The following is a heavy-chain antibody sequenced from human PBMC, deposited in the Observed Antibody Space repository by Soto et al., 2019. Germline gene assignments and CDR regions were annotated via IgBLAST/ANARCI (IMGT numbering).Heavy chain of an antibody. V-gene: IGHV5-51*01. CDR2: IYPGDSDT. CDR1: RYSFTSYW. J-gene: IGHJ6*02. D-gene: IGHD3-16*02. Sequence: PGESLKISCKGSRYSFTSYWIGWVRQMPGKGLEWMGIIYPGDSDTRYSPSFQGQVTISADKSISTAYLQWSSLKASDTAMYYCARFDYDYVWRSYRYNAKVYGMDVWGQGTTVTDSS. CDR3: ARFDYDYVWRSYRYNAKVYGMDV.